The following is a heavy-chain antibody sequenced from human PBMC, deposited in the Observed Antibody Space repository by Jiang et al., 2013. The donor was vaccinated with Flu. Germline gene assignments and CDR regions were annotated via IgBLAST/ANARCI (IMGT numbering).Heavy chain of an antibody. D-gene: IGHD6-19*01. J-gene: IGHJ4*02. Sequence: VQLLESGGGVVQPGRSLRLSCAASGFTFSSYGMHWVRQAPGKGLEWVAVIWYDGSNKYYADSVKGRFTISRDNSKNTLYLQMNSLRAEDTAVYYCARDRSIAVANPVGDYWGQGTLVTVSS. CDR2: IWYDGSNK. V-gene: IGHV3-33*01. CDR1: GFTFSSYG. CDR3: ARDRSIAVANPVGDY.